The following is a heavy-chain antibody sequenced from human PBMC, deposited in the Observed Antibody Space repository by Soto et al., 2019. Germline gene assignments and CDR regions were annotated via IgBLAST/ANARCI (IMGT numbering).Heavy chain of an antibody. J-gene: IGHJ4*02. CDR1: GFTFSSYA. CDR2: ISGTGGST. Sequence: PGGSLRLSCAASGFTFSSYAMGWVRQAPGKGLEWVSTISGTGGSTYYPDSVKGRFTISRDNSKNTVYLQMNSLRAEDAAVYYCAKEMTSGYYLFDYWGQGTLVTVSS. D-gene: IGHD3-22*01. V-gene: IGHV3-23*01. CDR3: AKEMTSGYYLFDY.